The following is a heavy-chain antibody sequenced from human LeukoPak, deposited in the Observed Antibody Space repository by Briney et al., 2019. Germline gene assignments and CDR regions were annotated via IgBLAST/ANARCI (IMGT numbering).Heavy chain of an antibody. J-gene: IGHJ4*02. D-gene: IGHD6-19*01. V-gene: IGHV3-30-3*01. Sequence: GGSLRLSCAASGFTFSSYAMHWVRQAPGKGLEWVAVISYDGSNKYYADSVKGRFTISRDNSKNTLYLQMSSLRAEDTAVYYCARDLSGSGWYSDYWGQGTLVTVSS. CDR1: GFTFSSYA. CDR3: ARDLSGSGWYSDY. CDR2: ISYDGSNK.